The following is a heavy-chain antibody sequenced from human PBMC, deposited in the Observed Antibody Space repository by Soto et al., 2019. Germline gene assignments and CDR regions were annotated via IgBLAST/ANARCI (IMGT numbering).Heavy chain of an antibody. D-gene: IGHD2-21*01. CDR2: IYYSGST. J-gene: IGHJ5*02. CDR3: ARNMVIKTAAGWFDP. Sequence: SETLSLTCTVSGGSISSYYWSWIRQPPGKGLEWIGYIYYSGSTNYNPSLKSRVTISVDTSKDQFSLKLSSVTAADTAVYYCARNMVIKTAAGWFDPWGQGTLVTVSS. CDR1: GGSISSYY. V-gene: IGHV4-59*01.